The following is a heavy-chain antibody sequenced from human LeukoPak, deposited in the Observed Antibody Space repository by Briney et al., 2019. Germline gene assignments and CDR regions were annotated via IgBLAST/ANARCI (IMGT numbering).Heavy chain of an antibody. V-gene: IGHV4-4*07. CDR3: ARLGSRMIIVGGGFDP. D-gene: IGHD1-26*01. CDR1: GGSISSDY. J-gene: IGHJ5*02. CDR2: VHSSGNI. Sequence: PSETLSLTCTVSGGSISSDYWNWIRKPAGKGLEWIGHVHSSGNINYNPSLKSRVTMSVDTSKNQFSLKLTSVTAADTAVYFCARLGSRMIIVGGGFDPWGQGTLVTVSS.